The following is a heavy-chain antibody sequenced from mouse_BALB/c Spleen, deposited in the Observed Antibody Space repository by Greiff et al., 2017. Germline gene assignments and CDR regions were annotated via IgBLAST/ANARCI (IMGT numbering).Heavy chain of an antibody. Sequence: DVKLVESGGGLVQPGGSLKLSCAASGFTFSSYTMSWVRQTPEKRLEWVAYISNGGGSTYYPDTVKGRFTISRDNAKNTLYLQMSSLKSEDTAMYYCASLVDYWGQGTSVTVSS. CDR1: GFTFSSYT. V-gene: IGHV5-12-2*01. CDR2: ISNGGGST. CDR3: ASLVDY. J-gene: IGHJ4*01.